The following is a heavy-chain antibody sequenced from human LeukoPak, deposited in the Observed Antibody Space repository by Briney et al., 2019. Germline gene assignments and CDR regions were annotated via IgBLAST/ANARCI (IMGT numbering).Heavy chain of an antibody. CDR1: GYSFTSYW. CDR3: ARRRMITFGGVIVTWFDP. J-gene: IGHJ5*02. D-gene: IGHD3-16*02. Sequence: AESLKISCKGSGYSFTSYWIGWVRQMPGKGLEWMGIIYPGGSDTRYSPSFQGQVTISADKSISTAYLQWSSLKASDTAMYYCARRRMITFGGVIVTWFDPWGQGALVTVSS. V-gene: IGHV5-51*01. CDR2: IYPGGSDT.